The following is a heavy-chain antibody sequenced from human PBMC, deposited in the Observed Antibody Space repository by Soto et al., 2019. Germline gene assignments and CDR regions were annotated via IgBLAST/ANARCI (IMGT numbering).Heavy chain of an antibody. Sequence: PSETLSLTCTVSGGSISSYYWSWIRQPAGKGLEWIGRIYTSGSTNYNPSLKSRVTMSVDTSKNQFSLKLCSVTAADTAVYYCAREDIAVAGTGRVGMDVWGQGTTVTVSS. CDR3: AREDIAVAGTGRVGMDV. J-gene: IGHJ6*02. CDR2: IYTSGST. V-gene: IGHV4-4*07. CDR1: GGSISSYY. D-gene: IGHD6-19*01.